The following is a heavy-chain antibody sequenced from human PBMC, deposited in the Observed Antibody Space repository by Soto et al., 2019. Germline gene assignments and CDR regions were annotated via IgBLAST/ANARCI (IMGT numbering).Heavy chain of an antibody. CDR2: IDPSDSYT. Sequence: GESLKISCKGSGYSFTSYWISWVRQMPGKGLEWMGRIDPSDSYTNYSPSFQGHVTISADKSISTAYLQWSSLKASDTAMYYCARLETASEYCSGGSCPAWFDPWGQGTLVTVSS. D-gene: IGHD2-15*01. CDR3: ARLETASEYCSGGSCPAWFDP. CDR1: GYSFTSYW. V-gene: IGHV5-10-1*01. J-gene: IGHJ5*02.